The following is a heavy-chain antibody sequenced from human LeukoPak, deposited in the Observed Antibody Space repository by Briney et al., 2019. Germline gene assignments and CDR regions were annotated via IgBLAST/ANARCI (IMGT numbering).Heavy chain of an antibody. CDR1: GVSISSYY. CDR2: IYYSGST. J-gene: IGHJ4*02. D-gene: IGHD3-3*01. Sequence: SSETLSLTCTVCGVSISSYYWSWIRQPPGKGLEWIGYIYYSGSTNYNPSLKSRVTISVDTSKNQFSLKLSSVTAADTAVYYCARSAPYLLRFLEYHFDYWGQGTLVTVSS. CDR3: ARSAPYLLRFLEYHFDY. V-gene: IGHV4-59*01.